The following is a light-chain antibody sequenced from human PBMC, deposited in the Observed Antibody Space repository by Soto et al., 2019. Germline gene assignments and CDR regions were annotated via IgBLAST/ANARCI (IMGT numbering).Light chain of an antibody. Sequence: DIQMTQSPSTLSASIGDRVTITCRASESIRTWLAWYQHKPGKAPKFLIYDASSLESGVPSRFSGSGSGTEFTLTSSNLQPDDFATYFCQQYNNYPRTLGQGTKVEIK. CDR3: QQYNNYPRT. CDR1: ESIRTW. V-gene: IGKV1-5*01. CDR2: DAS. J-gene: IGKJ1*01.